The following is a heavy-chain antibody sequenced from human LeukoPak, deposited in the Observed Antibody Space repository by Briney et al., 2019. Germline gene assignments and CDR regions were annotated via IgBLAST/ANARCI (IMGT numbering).Heavy chain of an antibody. J-gene: IGHJ5*02. V-gene: IGHV1-69*05. CDR2: IIPIYGTA. D-gene: IGHD6-19*01. Sequence: EASVKVSCKASGGTFSSYAITWVRQAPGHGFEWMGAIIPIYGTANYAQKFQGRVTITRNTSISTAYMELSSLRSEDTAVYYCARSPRIAVAGTAWFDPWGQGTLVTVSS. CDR3: ARSPRIAVAGTAWFDP. CDR1: GGTFSSYA.